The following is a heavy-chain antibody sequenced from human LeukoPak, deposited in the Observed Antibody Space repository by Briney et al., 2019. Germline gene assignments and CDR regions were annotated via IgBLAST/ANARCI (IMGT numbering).Heavy chain of an antibody. Sequence: GGSLRLSCAASGFTVSSNYMSWVRQAPGKGLEWVSVIYSGGSTYYADSVKGRFTISRDNSKNTLYLQMNSLRAEDTAVYYCAKGESYSYGSYYYYGMDVWGQGTTVTVSS. CDR2: IYSGGST. D-gene: IGHD5-18*01. V-gene: IGHV3-53*01. CDR1: GFTVSSNY. J-gene: IGHJ6*02. CDR3: AKGESYSYGSYYYYGMDV.